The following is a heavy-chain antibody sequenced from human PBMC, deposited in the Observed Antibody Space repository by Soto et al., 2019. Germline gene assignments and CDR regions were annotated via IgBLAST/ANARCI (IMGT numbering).Heavy chain of an antibody. Sequence: GGSLRLSCAASGFTFDDYAMHWVRQAPGKGLEWVSGISWNSGSIGYADSVKGRFTISRDNAKNSLYLQMNSLGAEDTALYYCAKDIEITFGGVIVTTYGAFDIWGQGTMVTVSS. CDR1: GFTFDDYA. J-gene: IGHJ3*02. CDR2: ISWNSGSI. V-gene: IGHV3-9*01. D-gene: IGHD3-16*02. CDR3: AKDIEITFGGVIVTTYGAFDI.